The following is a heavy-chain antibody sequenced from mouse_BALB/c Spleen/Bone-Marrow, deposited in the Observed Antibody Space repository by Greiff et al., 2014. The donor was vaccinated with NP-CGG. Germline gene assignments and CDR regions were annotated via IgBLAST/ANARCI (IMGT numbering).Heavy chain of an antibody. D-gene: IGHD1-1*01. V-gene: IGHV1S135*01. CDR1: GYVFTSYN. J-gene: IGHJ4*01. Sequence: VHVKQSGPELVKPGASVKVSCKASGYVFTSYNMFWVKQSHGKSLEWIGYIDPYSGGTNYNQKFKGKATLTVDKSSNTAYMHLNSLTSEDSAVYYCARELSRAMDYWGQGTSVTVSS. CDR2: IDPYSGGT. CDR3: ARELSRAMDY.